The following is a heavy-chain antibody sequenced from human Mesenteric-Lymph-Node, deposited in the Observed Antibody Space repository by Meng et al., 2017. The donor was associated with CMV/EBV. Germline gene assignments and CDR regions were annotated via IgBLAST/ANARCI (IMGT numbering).Heavy chain of an antibody. CDR1: GFTFSGYW. CDR2: IYSGGSST. V-gene: IGHV3-23*03. J-gene: IGHJ6*02. Sequence: GESLKISCAASGFTFSGYWMHWVRQPPGKGLEWVSVIYSGGSSTYYADSVKGRFTISRDNSKNTLYLQMNSLRAEDTAVYYCAKGGYCSSTSCYSRVDYYYYGMDVWGQGTTVTVSS. D-gene: IGHD2-2*01. CDR3: AKGGYCSSTSCYSRVDYYYYGMDV.